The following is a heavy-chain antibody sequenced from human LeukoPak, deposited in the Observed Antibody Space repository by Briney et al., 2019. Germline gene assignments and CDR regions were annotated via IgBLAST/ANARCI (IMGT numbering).Heavy chain of an antibody. CDR1: GFTFSSYA. Sequence: GGSLRLSCAASGFTFSSYAMHWVRQAPGKGLEYVSAISSNGGSTYYANSVNGRFTISRDNSKNTLYLQMGSLRAEDMAVYYCARDIGFSSWYEFDAFDIWGQGTMVTVSS. CDR3: ARDIGFSSWYEFDAFDI. J-gene: IGHJ3*02. CDR2: ISSNGGST. D-gene: IGHD6-13*01. V-gene: IGHV3-64*01.